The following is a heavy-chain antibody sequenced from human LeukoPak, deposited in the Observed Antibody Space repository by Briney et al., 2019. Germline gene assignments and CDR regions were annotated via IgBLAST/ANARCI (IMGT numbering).Heavy chain of an antibody. V-gene: IGHV3-23*01. J-gene: IGHJ4*02. CDR1: GFTFSSYA. CDR3: AKEFPEYSSSDAIDY. CDR2: ISGSGGST. Sequence: GESLRLSCAASGFTFSSYAMSWVRQAPGKGLEWVLAISGSGGSTYYADSVKGRFTISRDNSKNTLYLQMNSLRAEDTAVYYCAKEFPEYSSSDAIDYWGQGTLVTVSS. D-gene: IGHD6-6*01.